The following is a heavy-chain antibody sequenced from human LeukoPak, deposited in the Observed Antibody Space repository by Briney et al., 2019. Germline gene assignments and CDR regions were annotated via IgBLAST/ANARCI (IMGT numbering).Heavy chain of an antibody. CDR1: GFTFSSYG. Sequence: PGGSLRLSCVASGFTFSSYGMHWVRQAPGKGLEWVAVIWYDGSNKYYADSVKGRFTISRDNAKNSLYLQMNSLRAEDTAVYYCARVVAGVYYFDYWGQGTLVTVSS. CDR3: ARVVAGVYYFDY. CDR2: IWYDGSNK. J-gene: IGHJ4*02. D-gene: IGHD6-19*01. V-gene: IGHV3-33*08.